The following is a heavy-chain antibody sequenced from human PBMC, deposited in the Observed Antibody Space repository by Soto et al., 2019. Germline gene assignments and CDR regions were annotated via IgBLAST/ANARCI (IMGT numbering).Heavy chain of an antibody. CDR1: GYTLTELS. CDR3: ATVQLDFWSGLWFDP. CDR2: FDPEDGET. D-gene: IGHD3-3*01. J-gene: IGHJ5*02. V-gene: IGHV1-24*01. Sequence: ASVKVSCKVSGYTLTELSMHWVRQAPGKGLEWMGGFDPEDGETIYAQKFQGRVTMTEDTSTDTAYMELSSLRSEDTAVYYCATVQLDFWSGLWFDPRGQGTLVTVSS.